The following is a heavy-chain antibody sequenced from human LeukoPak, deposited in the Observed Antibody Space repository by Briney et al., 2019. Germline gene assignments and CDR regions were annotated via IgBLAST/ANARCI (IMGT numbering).Heavy chain of an antibody. D-gene: IGHD2-2*02. CDR2: IRYDGSNK. J-gene: IGHJ6*03. CDR3: AKDSQRGYCSSTSCYTGTYYYYYMDV. CDR1: GLTFSSYG. Sequence: PGGSLRLSCAAPGLTFSSYGMHWVRQAPGKGLDWVAFIRYDGSNKYYADSVKGRFTISRDNSKNTLYLQMNSLRAEDTAVYYCAKDSQRGYCSSTSCYTGTYYYYYMDVWGKGTTVTVSS. V-gene: IGHV3-30*02.